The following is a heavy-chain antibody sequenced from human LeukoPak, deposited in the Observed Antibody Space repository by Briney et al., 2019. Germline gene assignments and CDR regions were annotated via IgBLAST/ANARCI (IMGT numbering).Heavy chain of an antibody. Sequence: ASVKVSCKASGYTFTSYAMNWVRQAPGQGLEWMGIINPSGGSTSYAQKFQGRVTMTRDTSTSTVHMELSSLRSEDTAVYYCARSDYCSSTNCIYFHYWGQGTLVTVSS. D-gene: IGHD2-2*01. J-gene: IGHJ4*02. CDR2: INPSGGST. CDR1: GYTFTSYA. CDR3: ARSDYCSSTNCIYFHY. V-gene: IGHV1-46*01.